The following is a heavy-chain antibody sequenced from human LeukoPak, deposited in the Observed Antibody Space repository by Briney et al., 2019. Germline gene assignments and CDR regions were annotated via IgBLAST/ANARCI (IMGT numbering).Heavy chain of an antibody. CDR2: INHSGST. Sequence: KPSETLSLTCTVSGGSIRSSYYYWGWIRQPPGKGLEWIGEINHSGSTNYNPSLKSRVTISVDTSKNQFSLKLSSVTAADTAVYYCARGTEGVREMIGDYWGQGTLVTVSS. CDR1: GGSIRSSYYY. CDR3: ARGTEGVREMIGDY. V-gene: IGHV4-39*07. J-gene: IGHJ4*02. D-gene: IGHD3-22*01.